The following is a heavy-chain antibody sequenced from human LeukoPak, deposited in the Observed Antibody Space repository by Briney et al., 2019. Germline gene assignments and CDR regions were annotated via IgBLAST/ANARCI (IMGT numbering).Heavy chain of an antibody. V-gene: IGHV3-9*01. CDR3: AKDIGIAAIKPYYFDY. Sequence: GRSLRLSCAASGFTFDDYAMHWVRQAPGKGLEWVSGISWNSGSIGYADSVKGRFTISRDNAKNSLYLQMNSLRAEDTAFYYCAKDIGIAAIKPYYFDYWGQGTLVTVSS. J-gene: IGHJ4*02. CDR1: GFTFDDYA. CDR2: ISWNSGSI. D-gene: IGHD6-13*01.